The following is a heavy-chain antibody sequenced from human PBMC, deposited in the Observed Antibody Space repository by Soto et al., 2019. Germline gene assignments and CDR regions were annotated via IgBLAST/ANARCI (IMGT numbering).Heavy chain of an antibody. D-gene: IGHD6-6*01. CDR3: ARPSYSSSRYYGMDV. CDR1: GYSFTSYW. CDR2: IYPGDSDT. Sequence: PGESLKISCKGSGYSFTSYWIGWVRQMPVKGLEWMGIIYPGDSDTRYSPSFEGQVTISADKSITTAYLQWSSLKASDTAMYYCARPSYSSSRYYGMDVWGQGTTVTVSS. J-gene: IGHJ6*01. V-gene: IGHV5-51*01.